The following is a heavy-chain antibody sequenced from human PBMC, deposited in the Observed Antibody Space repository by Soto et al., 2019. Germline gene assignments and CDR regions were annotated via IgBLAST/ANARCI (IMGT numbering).Heavy chain of an antibody. CDR2: INHSGST. CDR3: ARAGSGTNYDSSGYYYS. Sequence: QVQLQQWGAGLLKPSETLSLTCAVYGGSFSGYYWSWIRQPPGKGLEWIGEINHSGSTNYNPSLKSRVTISVDTSKNQFSLKLSSVTDADTAVYYCARAGSGTNYDSSGYYYSWGQGTLVTVSS. J-gene: IGHJ4*02. D-gene: IGHD3-22*01. CDR1: GGSFSGYY. V-gene: IGHV4-34*01.